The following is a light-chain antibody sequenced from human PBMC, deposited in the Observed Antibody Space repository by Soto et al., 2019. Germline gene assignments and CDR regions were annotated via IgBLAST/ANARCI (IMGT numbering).Light chain of an antibody. V-gene: IGKV3-15*01. CDR2: GAS. J-gene: IGKJ1*01. CDR3: QQYNNWPPM. Sequence: EIVMTQSPATLSVSPGERATLSCRASQSVGSNVAWYQQKPGQAPRLLIYGASSRATGIPARVSGSGSGTDFTLTISSLQSDDVGVYYCQQYNNWPPMFGQGTKVDIK. CDR1: QSVGSN.